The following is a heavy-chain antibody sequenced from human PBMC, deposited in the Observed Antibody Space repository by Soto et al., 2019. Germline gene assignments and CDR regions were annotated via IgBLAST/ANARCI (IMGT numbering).Heavy chain of an antibody. Sequence: GASVKVSCKASGGTFSSYAISWVRQAPGQGLEWMGGIIPNNGKTNYAQKFQGRVTITADESTSTAYMELSSLRSEDTAVYYCARVYGGKVAAFDIWGQGTMVTVSS. D-gene: IGHD4-17*01. CDR1: GGTFSSYA. J-gene: IGHJ3*02. V-gene: IGHV1-69*13. CDR2: IIPNNGKT. CDR3: ARVYGGKVAAFDI.